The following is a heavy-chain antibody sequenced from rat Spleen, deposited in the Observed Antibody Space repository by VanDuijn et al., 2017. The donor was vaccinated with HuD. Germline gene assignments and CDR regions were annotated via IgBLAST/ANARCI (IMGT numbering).Heavy chain of an antibody. CDR1: GFTFSNYG. V-gene: IGHV5-19*01. D-gene: IGHD4-3*01. J-gene: IGHJ2*01. CDR3: ARTRGYGTGAFDY. Sequence: EVQLVESGGGLVQPGRSLKLSCAASGFTFSNYGMHWIRQAPTKGLEWVASISTGGGSTYYRDSVKGRFTISRDNRKSTLYLQMDSLRSEDTAMYYCARTRGYGTGAFDYWGQGVMVTVSS. CDR2: ISTGGGST.